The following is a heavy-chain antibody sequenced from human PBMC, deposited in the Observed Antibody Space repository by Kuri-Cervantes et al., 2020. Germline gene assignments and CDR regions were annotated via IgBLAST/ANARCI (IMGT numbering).Heavy chain of an antibody. D-gene: IGHD1-1*01. CDR2: IYYCGST. CDR3: ADYNLYYYGMDV. Sequence: GSLRLSCTVSGGSISSSSYYWGWIRQPPGKGLEWIGSIYYCGSTYYNPSLKSRVTISVDTSKNQFSLKLSSVTAADTAVYYCADYNLYYYGMDVWGQGTTVTVSS. CDR1: GGSISSSSYY. J-gene: IGHJ6*02. V-gene: IGHV4-39*01.